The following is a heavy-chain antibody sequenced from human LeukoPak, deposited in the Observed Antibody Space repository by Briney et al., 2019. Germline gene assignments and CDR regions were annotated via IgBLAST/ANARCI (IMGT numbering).Heavy chain of an antibody. CDR2: IHSSGST. CDR1: GGSISYYY. CDR3: ARGRSYYGSGDTFDY. J-gene: IGHJ4*02. D-gene: IGHD3-10*01. Sequence: PSETLSLTCTVSGGSISYYYWTWIRQPAGKGLEWIGRIHSSGSTNYNPSLKSRVTMSVDTSKNQFSLRLSSVTAADTAVYYCARGRSYYGSGDTFDYWGQGTLVTVSS. V-gene: IGHV4-4*07.